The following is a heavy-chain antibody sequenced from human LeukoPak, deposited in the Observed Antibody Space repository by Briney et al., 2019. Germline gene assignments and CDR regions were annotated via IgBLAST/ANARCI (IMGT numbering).Heavy chain of an antibody. CDR1: GGSISSYY. Sequence: SETLSLTCTVSGGSISSYYWSWIRQPARKGLEGIGRIYTSGNTNYNPSLKSRVTMSVDTSKNQFSLKLSSVTAADTAVYYCARSSRRGYSSYDAFDIWGQGTMVTVSS. V-gene: IGHV4-4*07. CDR2: IYTSGNT. D-gene: IGHD5-18*01. J-gene: IGHJ3*02. CDR3: ARSSRRGYSSYDAFDI.